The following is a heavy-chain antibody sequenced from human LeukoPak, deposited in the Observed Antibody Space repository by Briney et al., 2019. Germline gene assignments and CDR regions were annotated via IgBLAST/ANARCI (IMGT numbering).Heavy chain of an antibody. Sequence: GASVTVSCTASGGTFSSYAISWVRQAPGQGLEWMGGIIPIFGTANYAQKFQGRVTITADESTSTAYMELSSLRSEDTAVYYCARARDSEGRWWWRAKIPFYYGMDVWGQGTTVTVPS. D-gene: IGHD2-21*01. CDR1: GGTFSSYA. CDR2: IIPIFGTA. V-gene: IGHV1-69*13. J-gene: IGHJ6*02. CDR3: ARARDSEGRWWWRAKIPFYYGMDV.